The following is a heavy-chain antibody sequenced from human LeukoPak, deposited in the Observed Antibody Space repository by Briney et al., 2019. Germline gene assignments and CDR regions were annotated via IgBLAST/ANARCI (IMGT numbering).Heavy chain of an antibody. J-gene: IGHJ3*01. Sequence: GGSLRLSCAASGFILRSYGIHWVRQAPGKGLEWVAFIRDDGSTKYYADSVKGRFTISRDNSKSTLYLQMNSLRVEDTAIYYCAKAGSNSWGNFDVWGQGTMVTVSS. CDR1: GFILRSYG. CDR3: AKAGSNSWGNFDV. V-gene: IGHV3-30*02. CDR2: IRDDGSTK. D-gene: IGHD6-13*01.